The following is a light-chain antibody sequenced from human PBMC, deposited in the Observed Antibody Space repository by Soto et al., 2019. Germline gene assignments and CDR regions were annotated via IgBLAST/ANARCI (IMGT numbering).Light chain of an antibody. Sequence: DIQMTQSPSSLSASVGDRVTITCRASQSISSYLNWYQQKPGKAPKLLIYAASSLQSGVPSRFSGSGSGTDFTLTSSSLQPEDFSTYYCQQSDSTLFTFGPGTKVDIK. J-gene: IGKJ3*01. CDR3: QQSDSTLFT. CDR2: AAS. V-gene: IGKV1-39*01. CDR1: QSISSY.